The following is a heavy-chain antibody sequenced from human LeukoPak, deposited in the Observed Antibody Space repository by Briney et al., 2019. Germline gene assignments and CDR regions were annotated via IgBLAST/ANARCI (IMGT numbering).Heavy chain of an antibody. Sequence: ASVKVSCKASGYTFTSYGISWVRQAPGQGLEWMGWISAYNGNTNYAQKLQGRVTMTTDTSTSTAYMELRSLRSDDTAVYYCARKTNYYDSSGHPDYWGQGTLVTVSS. CDR1: GYTFTSYG. CDR3: ARKTNYYDSSGHPDY. V-gene: IGHV1-18*01. J-gene: IGHJ4*02. D-gene: IGHD3-22*01. CDR2: ISAYNGNT.